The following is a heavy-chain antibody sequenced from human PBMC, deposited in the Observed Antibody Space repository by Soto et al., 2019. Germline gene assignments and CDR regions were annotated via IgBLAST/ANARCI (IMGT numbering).Heavy chain of an antibody. CDR3: ARGGCSGGSCYGLVRDYYYGMDV. V-gene: IGHV4-61*01. D-gene: IGHD2-15*01. Sequence: PSETLSLTCTVSGGSVSSGSYYWSWIRQPPGKGLEWIGYIYYSGSTNYNPSLKSRVTISVDTSKNQFSLKLSSVTAADTAVYYCARGGCSGGSCYGLVRDYYYGMDVWGQGTTVTVSS. CDR1: GGSVSSGSYY. J-gene: IGHJ6*02. CDR2: IYYSGST.